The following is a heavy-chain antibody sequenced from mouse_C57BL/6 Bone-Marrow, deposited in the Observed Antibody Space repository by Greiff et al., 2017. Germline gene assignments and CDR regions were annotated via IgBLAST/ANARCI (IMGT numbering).Heavy chain of an antibody. V-gene: IGHV5-6*01. D-gene: IGHD1-1*01. J-gene: IGHJ4*01. Sequence: EVKLMESGGDLVKPGGSLKLSCAASGFTFSSYGMSWVRQTPDKRLEWVATISSGGSYTYYPDSVKGRFTIPRDNAKNTLYLQMSSLKSEDTAMYYCARHRSYYAMDYWGQGTSVTVSS. CDR1: GFTFSSYG. CDR2: ISSGGSYT. CDR3: ARHRSYYAMDY.